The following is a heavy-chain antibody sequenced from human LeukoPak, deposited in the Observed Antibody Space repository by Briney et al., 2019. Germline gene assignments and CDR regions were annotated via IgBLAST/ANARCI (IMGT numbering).Heavy chain of an antibody. CDR3: VRADSSGWYYFDY. CDR2: ISSNGGST. V-gene: IGHV3-64D*06. CDR1: GFTFSSYA. Sequence: PGGSLRLSCAASGFTFSSYAMNWVRQAPGKGLEYVSAISSNGGSTYYADSVKGRFTISRDNSKNTLYLQMSSLRAEDTAVYYCVRADSSGWYYFDYWGQGTLVTVSS. D-gene: IGHD6-19*01. J-gene: IGHJ4*02.